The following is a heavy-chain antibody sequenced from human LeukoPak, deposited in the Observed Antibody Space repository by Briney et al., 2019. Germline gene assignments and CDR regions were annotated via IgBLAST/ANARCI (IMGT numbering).Heavy chain of an antibody. CDR2: TSYDGSNR. D-gene: IGHD6-13*01. J-gene: IGHJ3*02. CDR3: AKEAGSSWSRLIDAFDI. CDR1: GFTFSSYG. Sequence: PGRSLRLSCAASGFTFSSYGMHWVRQAPGKGLEWVAVTSYDGSNRYYADSVKGRFTISRDNSKNTLYLQMNSLRAEDTAVYYCAKEAGSSWSRLIDAFDIWGQGTMVTVSS. V-gene: IGHV3-30*18.